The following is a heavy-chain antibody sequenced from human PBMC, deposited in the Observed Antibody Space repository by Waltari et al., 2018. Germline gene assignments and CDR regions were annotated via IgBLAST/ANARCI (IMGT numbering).Heavy chain of an antibody. CDR3: ARDSPKQLARPYYFDY. Sequence: QLQLQESGPGLVKPSETLSLTCTVSGGSISSSSYYWGWIRQPPGKGLEWIGSIYYSGSTYYNPSLKSRVPISVDTSKNQFSLKLSSVTAADTAVYYCARDSPKQLARPYYFDYWGQGTLVTVSS. J-gene: IGHJ4*02. V-gene: IGHV4-39*07. D-gene: IGHD6-13*01. CDR2: IYYSGST. CDR1: GGSISSSSYY.